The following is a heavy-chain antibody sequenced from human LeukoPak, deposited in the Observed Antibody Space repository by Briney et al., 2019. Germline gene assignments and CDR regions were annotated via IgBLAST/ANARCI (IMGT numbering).Heavy chain of an antibody. V-gene: IGHV3-30*18. CDR1: GFTFSSYG. CDR2: ISYDGSNK. D-gene: IGHD4-17*01. Sequence: GGSLRLSCAASGFTFSSYGMHWVRQAPGKGLEWVAVISYDGSNKYYADSVKGRFTISRDNSKNTLYLQMNSLRAEDTAEYYCAKPQTRPTDYFDYWGQGTLVTVSS. CDR3: AKPQTRPTDYFDY. J-gene: IGHJ4*02.